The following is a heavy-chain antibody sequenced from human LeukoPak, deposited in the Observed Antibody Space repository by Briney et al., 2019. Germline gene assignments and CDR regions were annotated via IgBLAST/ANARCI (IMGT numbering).Heavy chain of an antibody. CDR2: ISGPGGST. V-gene: IGHV3-23*01. D-gene: IGHD1-7*01. J-gene: IGHJ4*02. Sequence: GGSLRLSCVGSRFTFSNYAMTWVRQAPGKGLEWVSAISGPGGSTYYADSGKGRFTISRDNSNNTLYLQMNSLRAEDTAVYYCAKVPSITGTTYSGDYWGQGTLVTVSS. CDR3: AKVPSITGTTYSGDY. CDR1: RFTFSNYA.